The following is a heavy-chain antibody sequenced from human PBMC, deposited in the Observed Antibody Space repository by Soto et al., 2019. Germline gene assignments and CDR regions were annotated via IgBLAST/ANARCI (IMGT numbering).Heavy chain of an antibody. D-gene: IGHD4-17*01. CDR1: GYPFTDHY. CDR2: NNPHNGYT. J-gene: IGHJ6*02. V-gene: IGHV1-2*02. Sequence: QVPLVQSGAEVKKPGASVKVSYVASGYPFTDHYIHWVRQAPGQGLEWKGWNNPHNGYTIYAQKFQGRVTLTRDTSISTAYMELSRLRSDDTAVYYCARGRTVNFYGMDVWGQGTTVTASS. CDR3: ARGRTVNFYGMDV.